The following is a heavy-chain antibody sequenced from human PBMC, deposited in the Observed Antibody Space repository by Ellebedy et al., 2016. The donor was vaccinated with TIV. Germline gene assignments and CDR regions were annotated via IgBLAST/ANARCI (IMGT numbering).Heavy chain of an antibody. CDR3: ARGLARDY. CDR1: GGSIRSSTYY. V-gene: IGHV4-39*07. Sequence: MPSETLSLTCTVSGGSIRSSTYYWGWIRQPPGKGLEWIGSSYYTGTTYYNPSLKSRVSISIDTSKNQFSLKLSSVTAADTAVYYCARGLARDYWGQGTLVTVSS. CDR2: SYYTGTT. J-gene: IGHJ4*02.